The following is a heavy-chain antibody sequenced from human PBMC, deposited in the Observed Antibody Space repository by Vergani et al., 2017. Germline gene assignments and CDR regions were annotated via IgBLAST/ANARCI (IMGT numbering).Heavy chain of an antibody. D-gene: IGHD3-10*01. V-gene: IGHV4-31*03. CDR1: GGSISSGGYY. Sequence: QVQLQESGPGLVKPSQTLSLTCTVSGGSISSGGYYWSWIRQHPGKGLEWIGYIYYSGSTYYNPSLKSRVTISVDTSKNQFSLKLSSVTAADTDVYYCASFEGLYGSGSYYNDYWGQGTLVTVSS. CDR2: IYYSGST. J-gene: IGHJ4*02. CDR3: ASFEGLYGSGSYYNDY.